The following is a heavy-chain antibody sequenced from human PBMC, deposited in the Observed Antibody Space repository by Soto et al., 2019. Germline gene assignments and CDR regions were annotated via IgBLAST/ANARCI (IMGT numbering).Heavy chain of an antibody. CDR2: INPSGGST. D-gene: IGHD2-15*01. Sequence: ASVKVSCKASGYTFTSYYMHWVRQAPGQGLEWMGIINPSGGSTSYAQKFQGRVTMTRDTSTSTVYMELSSLRSEDTAVYYCANPPQRWQPIDYWGQGTLVTVSS. CDR1: GYTFTSYY. V-gene: IGHV1-46*01. J-gene: IGHJ4*02. CDR3: ANPPQRWQPIDY.